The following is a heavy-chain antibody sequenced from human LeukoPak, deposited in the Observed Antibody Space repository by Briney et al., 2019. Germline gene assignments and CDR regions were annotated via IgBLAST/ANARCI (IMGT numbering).Heavy chain of an antibody. V-gene: IGHV4-34*01. CDR1: GGSFSGYY. D-gene: IGHD6-13*01. Sequence: SETLSLTYAVYGGSFSGYYWSWIRQPPGKGLEWIGEINHSGSTNYNPSLKSRVTISVDTSKNQFSLKLSSVTAADTAVYYCARDGYSSSPFDYWGQGTLVTASS. CDR2: INHSGST. CDR3: ARDGYSSSPFDY. J-gene: IGHJ4*02.